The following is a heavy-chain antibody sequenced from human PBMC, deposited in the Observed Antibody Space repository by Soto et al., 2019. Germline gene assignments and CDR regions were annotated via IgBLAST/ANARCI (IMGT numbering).Heavy chain of an antibody. CDR2: ISYDGSNK. Sequence: GGSLRLSCAAPGFTFSSYAMHWVRQAPGKGLEWVAVISYDGSNKYYADSVKGRFTISRDNSKNTLYLQMNSLRAEDTAVYYCARGGLGYCSGGTTECGMDVWGQGTTVTVSS. D-gene: IGHD2-15*01. CDR1: GFTFSSYA. CDR3: ARGGLGYCSGGTTECGMDV. J-gene: IGHJ6*02. V-gene: IGHV3-30-3*01.